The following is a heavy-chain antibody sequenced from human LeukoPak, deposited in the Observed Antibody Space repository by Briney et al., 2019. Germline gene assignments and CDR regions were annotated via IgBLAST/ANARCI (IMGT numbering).Heavy chain of an antibody. CDR3: ARGRYCTSTSCSHFDY. Sequence: GESLKISCKGSGYRFTNYWIAWVRQMPGRGLEWMGIIYPGDSDTRYSPSFQGQVTISGDRSISTAYLQWSSLKASDTAVYYCARGRYCTSTSCSHFDYWGQGTLVTVSS. CDR1: GYRFTNYW. V-gene: IGHV5-51*01. CDR2: IYPGDSDT. D-gene: IGHD2-2*01. J-gene: IGHJ4*02.